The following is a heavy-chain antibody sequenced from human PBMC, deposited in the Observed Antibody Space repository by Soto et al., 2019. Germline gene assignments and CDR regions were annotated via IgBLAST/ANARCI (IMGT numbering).Heavy chain of an antibody. CDR3: ERVIGRITMIVVLPGAYDI. CDR1: GGSLSSYY. Sequence: SETRSLTCTVSGGSLSSYYWSWIRQPPGKGVEWIGYLYYTGSTNYSPSLKSRVTILVDTSKDQFSLKLSSVTAADTAVYCCERVIGRITMIVVLPGAYDIWTSGTMVTV. CDR2: LYYTGST. V-gene: IGHV4-59*01. D-gene: IGHD3-22*01. J-gene: IGHJ3*02.